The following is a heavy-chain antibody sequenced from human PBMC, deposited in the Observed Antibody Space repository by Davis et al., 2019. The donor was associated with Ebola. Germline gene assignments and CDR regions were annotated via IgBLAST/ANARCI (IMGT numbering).Heavy chain of an antibody. CDR3: ARDKTTTPGIAVAGYGMDV. Sequence: ASVKVSCKASGYTFKNYAISWVRQAPGQGLEWMGWISAYNGNTNYAQMLQGRVTMTTDTSTSTAYMELRSLRSDDTAVYYCARDKTTTPGIAVAGYGMDVWGQGTTVTVSS. CDR2: ISAYNGNT. J-gene: IGHJ6*02. D-gene: IGHD6-19*01. V-gene: IGHV1-18*01. CDR1: GYTFKNYA.